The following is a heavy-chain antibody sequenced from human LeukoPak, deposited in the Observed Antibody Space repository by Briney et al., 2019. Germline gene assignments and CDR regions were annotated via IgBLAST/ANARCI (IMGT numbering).Heavy chain of an antibody. J-gene: IGHJ4*02. CDR3: AREGAAALRRVVPAAMLPDDY. CDR1: GYTFTGYY. CDR2: INPNSGGT. Sequence: GASVKVSCKASGYTFTGYYMHWVRQAPGQGLEWMGWINPNSGGTNYAQKFQGRVTMTRDTSISTAYMGLSRLRSDDTAVYYCAREGAAALRRVVPAAMLPDDYWGQGTLVTVSS. V-gene: IGHV1-2*02. D-gene: IGHD2-2*01.